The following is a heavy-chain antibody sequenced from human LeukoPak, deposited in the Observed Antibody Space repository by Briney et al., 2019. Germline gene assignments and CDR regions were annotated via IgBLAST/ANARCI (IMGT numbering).Heavy chain of an antibody. CDR3: AGIHRYCSGGACYVLDN. J-gene: IGHJ4*02. Sequence: SETLSLTCVVSGGSVSGYYWGWIRQPPGRGLEWIGYVYYSGSTNYNPSFKSRITISVDTSRNQFSLQLSSVTAADTAVYYCAGIHRYCSGGACYVLDNWGQGTLVAVSS. D-gene: IGHD2-15*01. CDR1: GGSVSGYY. CDR2: VYYSGST. V-gene: IGHV4-59*02.